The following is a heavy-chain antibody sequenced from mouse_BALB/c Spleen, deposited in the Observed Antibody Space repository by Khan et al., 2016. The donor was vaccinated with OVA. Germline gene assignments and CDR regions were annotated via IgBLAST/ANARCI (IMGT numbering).Heavy chain of an antibody. CDR2: IWTGGGT. CDR3: VRRGNYYGSFYWYFDV. D-gene: IGHD1-1*01. V-gene: IGHV2-9-2*01. J-gene: IGHJ1*01. CDR1: GFSLTNYD. Sequence: QVQLKQSGPGLVAPSQSLSITCTVSGFSLTNYDISWMRQTPGKGLEWLGVIWTGGGTNYNSVFMSRLSITKDNSKSQVFLKMNSLQTDDTAIYXCVRRGNYYGSFYWYFDVWGAGTTVTVSS.